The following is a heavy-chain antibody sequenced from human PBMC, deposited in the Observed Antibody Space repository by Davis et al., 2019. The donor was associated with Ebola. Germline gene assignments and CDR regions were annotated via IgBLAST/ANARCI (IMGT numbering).Heavy chain of an antibody. D-gene: IGHD6-13*01. CDR3: TPSSSSTYQDY. CDR1: GFTFSGSA. J-gene: IGHJ4*02. Sequence: GESLKISCAASGFTFSGSAMHWVRQASGKGLEWVGRIRSKANSYATAYAASVKGRFTISRDDSKNTAYLQMNSLKTEDTAVYYCTPSSSSTYQDYWGQGTLVTVSS. CDR2: IRSKANSYAT. V-gene: IGHV3-73*01.